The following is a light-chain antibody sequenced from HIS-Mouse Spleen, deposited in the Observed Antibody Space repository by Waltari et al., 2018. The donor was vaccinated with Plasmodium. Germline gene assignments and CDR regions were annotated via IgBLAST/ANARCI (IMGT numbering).Light chain of an antibody. CDR1: SRDVGSYNL. Sequence: QSALTQPASVSGSPGQSITISCTGTSRDVGSYNLVSLYQKHPGKAPKLMIYEGSKRPSGVSKRCSGSKSGNTASLTIAGLQAEDEADYYCCSYAGSSTYVFGTGTKVTVL. J-gene: IGLJ1*01. CDR2: EGS. CDR3: CSYAGSSTYV. V-gene: IGLV2-23*01.